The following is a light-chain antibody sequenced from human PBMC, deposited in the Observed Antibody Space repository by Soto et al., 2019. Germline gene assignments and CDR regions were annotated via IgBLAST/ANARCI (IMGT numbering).Light chain of an antibody. V-gene: IGKV3-20*01. Sequence: EIVLTQSPGTLSLSPGERATLSCRTSQSVNSNFLAWYQQKPGQAPRLLVYGSSTRAAGVPDRFSGSGSGTDFTLTIIRLEPEDFAVYYCQQYGHSPLLYTFGQGTKLGVK. CDR2: GSS. J-gene: IGKJ2*01. CDR1: QSVNSNF. CDR3: QQYGHSPLLYT.